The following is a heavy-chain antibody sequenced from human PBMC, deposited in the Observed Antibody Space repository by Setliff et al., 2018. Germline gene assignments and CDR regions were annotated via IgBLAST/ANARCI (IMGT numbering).Heavy chain of an antibody. CDR3: ARGKVLYDYVWGSYRYEDYYYGMDV. CDR1: GGSFSGYY. Sequence: TLSLTCAAYGGSFSGYYWSWIRQPPGKGLEWIGEINHSGSTNYNPSLKSRVTISVDTSKNQFSLKLSSVTAADTAVYYCARGKVLYDYVWGSYRYEDYYYGMDVWGQGTTVTVS. D-gene: IGHD3-16*02. V-gene: IGHV4-34*01. J-gene: IGHJ6*02. CDR2: INHSGST.